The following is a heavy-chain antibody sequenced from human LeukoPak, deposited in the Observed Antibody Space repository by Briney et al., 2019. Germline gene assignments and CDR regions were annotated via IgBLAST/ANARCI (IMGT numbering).Heavy chain of an antibody. V-gene: IGHV3-66*02. CDR1: GFTVSSNY. Sequence: PGGSLRPSCAASGFTVSSNYMSWVRQAPGKGLEWVSVIYSGGSTYYADSVKGRFTISRDNSKNTLYLQMNSLRAEDTAVYYCARDNDSRGYYYSYYYYMDVWGKGTTVTVSS. J-gene: IGHJ6*03. CDR2: IYSGGST. D-gene: IGHD3-22*01. CDR3: ARDNDSRGYYYSYYYYMDV.